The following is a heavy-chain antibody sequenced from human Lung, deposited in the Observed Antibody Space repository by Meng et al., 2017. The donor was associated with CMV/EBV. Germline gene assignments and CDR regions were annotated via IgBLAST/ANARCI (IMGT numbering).Heavy chain of an antibody. J-gene: IGHJ6*02. V-gene: IGHV3-43D*03. CDR1: GFTFDGYA. D-gene: IGHD2-2*01. CDR2: ISWDGSST. CDR3: AKDMHCRSTGCQYKMVYYYDGIDV. Sequence: GESLKISCAASGFTFDGYAMHWVRQAPGKGLEWVSLISWDGSSTYYADSVKGRFTISRDNSKNSLYLQMNSLRAEDTALYYCAKDMHCRSTGCQYKMVYYYDGIDVWGQGTTVTVSS.